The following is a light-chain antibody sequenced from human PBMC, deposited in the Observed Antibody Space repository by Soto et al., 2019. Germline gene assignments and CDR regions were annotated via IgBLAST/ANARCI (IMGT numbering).Light chain of an antibody. Sequence: QSALTQPPSASGSPGQSVTISCTGTKNDVGFYDFVSWYQHHPGKAPRLIIYEVFNRPSGISNRFSGSKSGNTASLTISGLQAEDEADYYCSSYTSTSPRWVFGGGTQLTVL. CDR1: KNDVGFYDF. J-gene: IGLJ3*02. CDR3: SSYTSTSPRWV. CDR2: EVF. V-gene: IGLV2-14*01.